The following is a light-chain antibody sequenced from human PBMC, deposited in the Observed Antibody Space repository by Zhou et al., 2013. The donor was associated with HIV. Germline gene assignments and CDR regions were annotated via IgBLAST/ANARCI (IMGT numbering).Light chain of an antibody. CDR3: QHYGSPGT. Sequence: EIVLTQSPGTLSLSPGDRATLSCRARQTVTSGYLAWYQQKPGQAPRLLIYGVSSRATGIPDRFSGSGSGTDFTLTISRLEPEDFAVYYCQHYGSPGTFGQGTKVEI. V-gene: IGKV3-20*01. J-gene: IGKJ1*01. CDR1: QTVTSGY. CDR2: GVS.